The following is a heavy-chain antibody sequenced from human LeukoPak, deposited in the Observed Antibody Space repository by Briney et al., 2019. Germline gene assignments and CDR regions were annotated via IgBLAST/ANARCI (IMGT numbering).Heavy chain of an antibody. CDR1: GFTFSTYW. V-gene: IGHV3-74*01. J-gene: IGHJ4*02. Sequence: GGSLRLSCAASGFTFSTYWMHWVRQGPGKGLVWVSLINSDGSSTTYADSVKGRFTISRDNAKNTLYLQMNSLRAEDTAAYYCARVTTMAIDYWGQGTLVTVSS. CDR3: ARVTTMAIDY. D-gene: IGHD3-10*01. CDR2: INSDGSST.